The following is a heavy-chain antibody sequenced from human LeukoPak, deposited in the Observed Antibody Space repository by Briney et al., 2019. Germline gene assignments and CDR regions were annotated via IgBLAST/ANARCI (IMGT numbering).Heavy chain of an antibody. V-gene: IGHV3-23*01. Sequence: GGSLRLSCAASGFTFDKFTMSWVRQAPGKGLQWVSTITSGADTYYADSVKGRFSISRENSRNTLSVQMHSLRADDTAVYFCAKGNNFVRVGDAFVSGGQGTMVSVSS. CDR1: GFTFDKFT. J-gene: IGHJ3*01. CDR3: AKGNNFVRVGDAFVS. CDR2: ITSGADT. D-gene: IGHD1/OR15-1a*01.